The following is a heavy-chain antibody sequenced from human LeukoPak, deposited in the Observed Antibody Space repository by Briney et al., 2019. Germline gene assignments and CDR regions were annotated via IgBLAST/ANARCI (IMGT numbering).Heavy chain of an antibody. CDR2: IKQDGSEK. CDR3: ARAGGYASSWAY. Sequence: GGSLRLSCAASGFTFSSYLMSWVRQAPGKGLEWVANIKQDGSEKNYVDSVKGRFTISRDNAKNSLDLQMNSLRGEDTAVYYCARAGGYASSWAYWGQGTLVTVSS. J-gene: IGHJ4*02. CDR1: GFTFSSYL. V-gene: IGHV3-7*01. D-gene: IGHD5-12*01.